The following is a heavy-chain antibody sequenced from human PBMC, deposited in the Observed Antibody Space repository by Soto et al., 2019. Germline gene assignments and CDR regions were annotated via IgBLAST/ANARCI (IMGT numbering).Heavy chain of an antibody. D-gene: IGHD5-12*01. CDR1: GGSVSSGIYY. CDR2: IYYSGIT. CDR3: ARQVETATIVRFDP. Sequence: SETRSRTWTVSGGSVSSGIYYWSWIRQPPGKGLEWIGYIYYSGITNYNPSLKSRVTISVDTSKNQFSLKLSSVTAADTAVYYCARQVETATIVRFDPWGQGTLVTVSS. J-gene: IGHJ5*02. V-gene: IGHV4-61*01.